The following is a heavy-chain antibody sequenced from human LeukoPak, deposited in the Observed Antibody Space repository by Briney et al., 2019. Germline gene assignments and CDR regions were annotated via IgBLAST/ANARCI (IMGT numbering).Heavy chain of an antibody. CDR3: ARDLHSGSYGAFDY. CDR2: IKQDGSEK. J-gene: IGHJ4*02. V-gene: IGHV3-7*01. Sequence: GGSLRLSCAASGFTFSSYWMSWVRQAPGKGLEWVANIKQDGSEKYYVDSVKGRFTISRDNAKNSLYLQMNSLRAEDTAVYYCARDLHSGSYGAFDYWGQGTLVTISS. D-gene: IGHD1-26*01. CDR1: GFTFSSYW.